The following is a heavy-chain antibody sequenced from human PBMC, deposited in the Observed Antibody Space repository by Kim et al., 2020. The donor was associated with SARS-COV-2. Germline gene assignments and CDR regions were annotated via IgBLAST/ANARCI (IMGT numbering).Heavy chain of an antibody. J-gene: IGHJ4*02. Sequence: DSVPGRFTNSRDNSKHTLYLQMNSLRAEDTAVYYCAGVASSGWYEAYFDYWGQGTLVTVSS. D-gene: IGHD6-19*01. V-gene: IGHV3-53*01. CDR3: AGVASSGWYEAYFDY.